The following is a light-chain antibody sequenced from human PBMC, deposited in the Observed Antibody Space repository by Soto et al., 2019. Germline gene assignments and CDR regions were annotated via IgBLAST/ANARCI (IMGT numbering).Light chain of an antibody. J-gene: IGLJ2*01. Sequence: QSVLTQPPSVSGTPGQRVTISCSGSSSNIGSFYVYWYQQLPGTAPKLLIYRNDQRPSGVPDRFSGSKSGTSASLAISGLRSEDEADYYCAAWDDSLSVVFGGGTKLTVL. CDR3: AAWDDSLSVV. CDR2: RND. V-gene: IGLV1-47*01. CDR1: SSNIGSFY.